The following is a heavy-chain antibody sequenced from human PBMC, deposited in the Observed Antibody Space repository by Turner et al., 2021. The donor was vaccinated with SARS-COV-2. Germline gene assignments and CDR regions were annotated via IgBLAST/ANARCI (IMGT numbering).Heavy chain of an antibody. CDR1: SGSISSSAYY. V-gene: IGHV4-39*01. D-gene: IGHD6-19*01. CDR3: ARQVSILGRWLAPFDS. CDR2: FFYSGST. J-gene: IGHJ4*02. Sequence: QLPLQASGPGLVKPSETLSLTCTVSSGSISSSAYYWGWIRQPPGKGLEWIGSFFYSGSTYYSPSLKSRITISVDTSKNQFSLNLSSVTAADTAVYYCARQVSILGRWLAPFDSWGQGTLVTVSS.